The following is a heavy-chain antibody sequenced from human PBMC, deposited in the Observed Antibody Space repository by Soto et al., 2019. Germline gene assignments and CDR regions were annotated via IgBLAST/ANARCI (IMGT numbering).Heavy chain of an antibody. Sequence: GGSLRLSCAASGFTFSSYWMSWVRQAPGKGLEWVANIKQDGSEKYYVDSVKGRFTISRDNAKNSLYLKMNSLRAEDTAVYYCARDLNFWSGYYNYYYYYMDVWGKGTTVTVSS. CDR1: GFTFSSYW. CDR2: IKQDGSEK. J-gene: IGHJ6*03. D-gene: IGHD3-3*01. V-gene: IGHV3-7*01. CDR3: ARDLNFWSGYYNYYYYYMDV.